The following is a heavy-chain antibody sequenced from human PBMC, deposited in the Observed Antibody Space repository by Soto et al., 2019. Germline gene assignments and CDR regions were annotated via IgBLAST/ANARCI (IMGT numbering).Heavy chain of an antibody. CDR1: GGSFSGYY. J-gene: IGHJ5*02. V-gene: IGHV4-34*01. CDR2: INHSGST. D-gene: IGHD6-6*01. CDR3: ARGKLVYSRGFDP. Sequence: SETLSLTCAVNGGSFSGYYWSWIRQPPGKGLEWIGEINHSGSTNYSPSLKSRVTISVDTSKNQFSLKLSSVTAADTAVYYCARGKLVYSRGFDPWGQGTLVTVSS.